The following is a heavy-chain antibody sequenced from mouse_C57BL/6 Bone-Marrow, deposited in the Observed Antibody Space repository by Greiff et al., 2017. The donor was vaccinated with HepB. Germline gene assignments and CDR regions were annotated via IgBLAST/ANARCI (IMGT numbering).Heavy chain of an antibody. V-gene: IGHV14-4*01. J-gene: IGHJ2*01. CDR2: IDPENGDT. CDR1: GFNIKDDY. Sequence: VQLQQSGAELVRPGASVKLSCTASGFNIKDDYMHWVKQRPEQGLEWIGWIDPENGDTEYASKFQGKATITADTSSNTAYLQRSSLTSEDTAVYDCTTPITTVVATPDYWGQGTTLTVSS. D-gene: IGHD1-1*01. CDR3: TTPITTVVATPDY.